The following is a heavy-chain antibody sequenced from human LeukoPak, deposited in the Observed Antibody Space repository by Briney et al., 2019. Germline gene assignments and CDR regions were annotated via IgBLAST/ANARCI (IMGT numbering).Heavy chain of an antibody. CDR1: GFTFSSYG. J-gene: IGHJ4*02. D-gene: IGHD6-19*01. V-gene: IGHV3-33*08. CDR2: MWYDGSDK. CDR3: ARDRLEAVAGDDYLDC. Sequence: GGSLRLSCATSGFTFSSYGMHWVRQAPGKGLEWVALMWYDGSDKFYADSVKGRFTISRDNSKNTLYLQMNSLTVEDTAIYYCARDRLEAVAGDDYLDCWGQGTLVTVSS.